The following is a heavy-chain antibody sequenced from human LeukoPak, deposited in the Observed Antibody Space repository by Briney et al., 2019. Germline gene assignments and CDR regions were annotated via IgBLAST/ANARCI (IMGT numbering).Heavy chain of an antibody. CDR3: ARRSNYYDSSGRINDAFDI. J-gene: IGHJ3*02. CDR2: IYYSGST. CDR1: GGSISSYY. V-gene: IGHV4-59*08. Sequence: PSETLSLTCTVSGGSISSYYWSWIRQPPGKGLEWIGYIYYSGSTNYNPSLKSRVTISVDTSKNQFSLKLSSVTAADTAVYYCARRSNYYDSSGRINDAFDIWGQGTMVTVSS. D-gene: IGHD3-22*01.